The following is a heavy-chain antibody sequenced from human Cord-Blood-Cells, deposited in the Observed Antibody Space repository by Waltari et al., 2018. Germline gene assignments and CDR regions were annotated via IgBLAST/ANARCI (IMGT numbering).Heavy chain of an antibody. CDR2: MNPNSGNT. Sequence: QVQLVQSGAEVKKPGASVKVSCKASGYTFTSYDINWVRQATGQGLEWMGWMNPNSGNTGYAQRFQGRVNMTRNTSISPAYMERSSLRSEDTAVYYCAHITGDPIWGDAFDIWGQGTMVTVSS. D-gene: IGHD7-27*01. CDR1: GYTFTSYD. CDR3: AHITGDPIWGDAFDI. J-gene: IGHJ3*02. V-gene: IGHV1-8*01.